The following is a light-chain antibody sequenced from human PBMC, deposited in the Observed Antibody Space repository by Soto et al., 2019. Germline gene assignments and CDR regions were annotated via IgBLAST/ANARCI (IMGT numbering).Light chain of an antibody. J-gene: IGKJ5*01. CDR1: QDIANY. CDR2: DAS. Sequence: DIQMTQSPSSLSASVGDSGTSTCQASQDIANYLNWYQQKPGRAPKLLIYDASNLEAGVPSRFRGSGSGTDFTFTISRLQPEDIATYYCQQYENLPTFGQGTRLEIK. CDR3: QQYENLPT. V-gene: IGKV1-33*01.